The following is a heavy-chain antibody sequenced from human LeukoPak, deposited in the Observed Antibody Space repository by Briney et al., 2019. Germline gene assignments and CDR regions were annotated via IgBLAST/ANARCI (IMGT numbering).Heavy chain of an antibody. D-gene: IGHD6-13*01. V-gene: IGHV3-23*01. CDR2: ISGSGGST. CDR1: GFTFSSYA. J-gene: IGHJ4*02. Sequence: PGGSLRLSCAASGFTFSSYAMSWVRQAPGKGLEWVSAISGSGGSTYYADSVKGRFTISRDNSKNTLYLQMNSLRAEDTAVYYCAKDPSRIAAAGLIIDYWGQGTLVTVSS. CDR3: AKDPSRIAAAGLIIDY.